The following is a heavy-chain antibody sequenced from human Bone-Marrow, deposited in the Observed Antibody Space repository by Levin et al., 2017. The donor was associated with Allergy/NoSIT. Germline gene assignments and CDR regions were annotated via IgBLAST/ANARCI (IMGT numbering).Heavy chain of an antibody. CDR2: ISYDGSNK. CDR1: GFTFSSYA. J-gene: IGHJ3*02. V-gene: IGHV3-30-3*01. CDR3: AREGGVIIGAFDI. D-gene: IGHD3-10*01. Sequence: GGSLRLSCAASGFTFSSYAMHWVRQAPGKGLEWVAVISYDGSNKYYADSVKGRFTISRDNSKNTLYLQMNSLRAEDTAVYYCAREGGVIIGAFDIWGQGTMVTVSS.